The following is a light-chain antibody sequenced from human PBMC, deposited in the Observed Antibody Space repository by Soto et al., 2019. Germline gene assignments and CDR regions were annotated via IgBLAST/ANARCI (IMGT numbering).Light chain of an antibody. V-gene: IGLV2-14*01. CDR1: SSDVGGYNY. J-gene: IGLJ1*01. Sequence: QSALTQPASVSGSPGQSITISCTGTSSDVGGYNYVSWYQQHPGKAPKLMIYDVSNRPSGVSNRFSGSKSGNTASLTISGLQAEDEAYYYCSSYTSSSPPYVFGTGTKLTVL. CDR2: DVS. CDR3: SSYTSSSPPYV.